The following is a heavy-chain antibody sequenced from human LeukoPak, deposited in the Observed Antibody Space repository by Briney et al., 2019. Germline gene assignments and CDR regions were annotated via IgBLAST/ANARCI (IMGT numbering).Heavy chain of an antibody. Sequence: ASVKVSCKASGYTFTSYGISWVRQAPGQGLEWRGWISAYNGNTNYAQKLQASVPMPADTSTSTAYLQLRTLRSDATAVYYRATVGAMASSYFDYWGQGPLVTVSS. V-gene: IGHV1-18*04. CDR1: GYTFTSYG. CDR2: ISAYNGNT. CDR3: ATVGAMASSYFDY. D-gene: IGHD5-18*01. J-gene: IGHJ4*02.